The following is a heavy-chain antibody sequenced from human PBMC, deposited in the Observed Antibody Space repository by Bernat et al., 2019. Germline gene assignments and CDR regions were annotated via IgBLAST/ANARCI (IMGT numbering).Heavy chain of an antibody. CDR3: VRLGYRLAEY. D-gene: IGHD3-16*02. J-gene: IGHJ4*02. V-gene: IGHV3-7*03. CDR1: GFTFSSHW. Sequence: EVQLVESGGGLVQPGGSLRLSCSASGFTFSSHWMGWVRQAPGEGLEWVANLNQDGSETYYVDSLKGRFTISRDNTKNSLYLQMNSLRTEDTAVYFCVRLGYRLAEYWGQGTLVTVSA. CDR2: LNQDGSET.